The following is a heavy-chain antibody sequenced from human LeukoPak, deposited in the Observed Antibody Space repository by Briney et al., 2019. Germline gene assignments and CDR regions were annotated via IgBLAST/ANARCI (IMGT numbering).Heavy chain of an antibody. CDR1: GGAISSYY. V-gene: IGHV4-4*07. D-gene: IGHD4-17*01. Sequence: SETLSLTCTVYGGAISSYYWSWIRQPAGKGLEWIGRIYTSGSANYNPSLKSRVTISVDTSKNQFSLKLSSVTAADTAVYYCATRIRDYGDYAGYFDYWGQGTLVTVSS. J-gene: IGHJ4*02. CDR2: IYTSGSA. CDR3: ATRIRDYGDYAGYFDY.